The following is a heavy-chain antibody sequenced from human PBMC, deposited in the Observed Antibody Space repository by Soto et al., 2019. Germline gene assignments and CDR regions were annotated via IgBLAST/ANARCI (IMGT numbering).Heavy chain of an antibody. D-gene: IGHD1-26*01. J-gene: IGHJ3*02. Sequence: RASVKVSCKASGYTFTSYYMHWVRQAPGQGLEWMGIINPSGGSTSYAQKFQGRVTMTRDTSTSTVYMKLSSLRSEDTAVYYCARADSIVGATNAFDIWGQGTMVTVSS. V-gene: IGHV1-46*01. CDR1: GYTFTSYY. CDR3: ARADSIVGATNAFDI. CDR2: INPSGGST.